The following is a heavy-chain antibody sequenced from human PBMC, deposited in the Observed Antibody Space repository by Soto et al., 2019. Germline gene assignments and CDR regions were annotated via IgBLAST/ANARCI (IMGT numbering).Heavy chain of an antibody. CDR2: INTYNGNT. Sequence: QVQLVQSGAEGKNPGASVKVSCKASGYTFTRYGIGWARQAPGQGLERMGWINTYNGNTNYAQNVQGRVTLTTDTSTSTAYMELRSLRSNDTAIYYCAMVDVYVTPSPQDVWGQGTTVIVSS. J-gene: IGHJ6*02. D-gene: IGHD3-16*01. CDR3: AMVDVYVTPSPQDV. V-gene: IGHV1-18*01. CDR1: GYTFTRYG.